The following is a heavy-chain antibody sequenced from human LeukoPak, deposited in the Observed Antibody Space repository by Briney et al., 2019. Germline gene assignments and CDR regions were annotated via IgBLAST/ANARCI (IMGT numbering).Heavy chain of an antibody. J-gene: IGHJ4*02. CDR3: ARDRHWTNDWVFDY. CDR2: IYYNGHT. CDR1: GGSISSYY. D-gene: IGHD1/OR15-1a*01. V-gene: IGHV4-59*01. Sequence: PSETLSLTCTVSGGSISSYYWSWIRQPPGKGLEWIGYIYYNGHTDYNPSLKSRVTISVHTSKNQFSLKLSSVTAADTAVYYCARDRHWTNDWVFDYWGQGTLVTVSS.